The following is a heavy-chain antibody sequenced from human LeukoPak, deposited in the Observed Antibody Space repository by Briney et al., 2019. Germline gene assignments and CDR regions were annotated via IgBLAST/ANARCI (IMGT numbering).Heavy chain of an antibody. CDR1: GFTFDDYA. CDR3: AKASGKGFGELLFGAFDI. D-gene: IGHD3-10*01. CDR2: ISWNSGSI. Sequence: AGGSLRLSCAASGFTFDDYAMHWVRQAPGKGLEWVSGISWNSGSIGYADSVKGRFTISRDNAKNSLYLQMNSLRAEDTALYYCAKASGKGFGELLFGAFDIWGQGTMVTVSS. V-gene: IGHV3-9*01. J-gene: IGHJ3*02.